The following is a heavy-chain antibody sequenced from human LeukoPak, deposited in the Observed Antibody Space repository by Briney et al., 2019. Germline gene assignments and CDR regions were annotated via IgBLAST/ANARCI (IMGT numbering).Heavy chain of an antibody. V-gene: IGHV1-2*02. J-gene: IGHJ3*02. CDR2: INPNSGGT. CDR1: GYTFTGYY. Sequence: ASVKVSCKASGYTFTGYYIHWVRQAPGQGLEWMGWINPNSGGTNYAQKFQGRVTMTRDTSIGTAYIELSRLRSDDTALYYCARHRGTSDTFDIWGQGTMVTVSS. CDR3: ARHRGTSDTFDI. D-gene: IGHD1-1*01.